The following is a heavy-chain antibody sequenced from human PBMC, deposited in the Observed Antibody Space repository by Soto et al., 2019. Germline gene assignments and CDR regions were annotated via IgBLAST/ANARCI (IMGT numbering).Heavy chain of an antibody. D-gene: IGHD2-15*01. CDR3: TRDSSGGSCSTAY. Sequence: QVQLVQSGAEVKKPGASVKVSCKASGYTFSSYGISWVRQGPGQGLEWMGWISVYNGNKMYAQKFQGRVTMTTDTSTSTAYMELRSLRSDDTAVYYCTRDSSGGSCSTAYWGQGTLVNVSS. CDR2: ISVYNGNK. CDR1: GYTFSSYG. V-gene: IGHV1-18*01. J-gene: IGHJ4*02.